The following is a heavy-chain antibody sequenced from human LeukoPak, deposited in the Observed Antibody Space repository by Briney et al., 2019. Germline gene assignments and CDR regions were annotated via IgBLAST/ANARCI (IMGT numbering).Heavy chain of an antibody. CDR1: GFTFSTHW. D-gene: IGHD5-18*01. Sequence: GGSLRLSCTASGFTFSTHWMTWVRQPPGKGLEWVSGISGSGGSTYYADSVKGHFTISRDNSKNTLYLQMNSLRAEDTAIYYCAKDLIAYSYGHAGRSNFDYWGQGTLVTVSS. V-gene: IGHV3-23*01. CDR2: ISGSGGST. CDR3: AKDLIAYSYGHAGRSNFDY. J-gene: IGHJ4*02.